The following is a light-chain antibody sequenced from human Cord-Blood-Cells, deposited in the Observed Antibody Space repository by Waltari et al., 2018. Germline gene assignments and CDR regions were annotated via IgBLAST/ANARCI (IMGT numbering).Light chain of an antibody. Sequence: QSALTQPASVSGSPGQSITISCTGTSSDVGSYNLVSWYQQHPGKAPKLMIYEGSKRPSVVSKCSAGTNSGNTASLTISGLQAEDEADYYCCSYAGSSLLVFGGGTKLTVL. CDR2: EGS. CDR1: SSDVGSYNL. J-gene: IGLJ3*02. V-gene: IGLV2-23*01. CDR3: CSYAGSSLLV.